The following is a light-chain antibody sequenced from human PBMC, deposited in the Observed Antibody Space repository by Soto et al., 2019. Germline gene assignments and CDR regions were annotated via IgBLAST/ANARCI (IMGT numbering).Light chain of an antibody. J-gene: IGLJ2*01. Sequence: QSALTQPASMSGSPGQSITISCPGTNSDVGAYIYVSWYQQHPGKAPKLMIYEVNNRPSGVSNRFSGSKSGNTASLTISGLQAEDEAVYYCSSYTSSSTLVFGGGTKVTVL. CDR2: EVN. V-gene: IGLV2-14*01. CDR3: SSYTSSSTLV. CDR1: NSDVGAYIY.